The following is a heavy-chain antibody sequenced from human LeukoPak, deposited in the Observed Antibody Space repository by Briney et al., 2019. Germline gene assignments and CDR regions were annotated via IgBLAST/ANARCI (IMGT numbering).Heavy chain of an antibody. J-gene: IGHJ4*02. CDR3: AKASDQLVPNSIFDY. D-gene: IGHD6-6*01. Sequence: GGSLRLSCAASGFSFSSYAMSWVRQAPGKGLEWVSGICGSGGSTYYAYSVKGGFTLSRENSKKTLYMQMNILGAEDTAVYCFAKASDQLVPNSIFDYWGQGTLVTVSS. V-gene: IGHV3-23*01. CDR1: GFSFSSYA. CDR2: ICGSGGST.